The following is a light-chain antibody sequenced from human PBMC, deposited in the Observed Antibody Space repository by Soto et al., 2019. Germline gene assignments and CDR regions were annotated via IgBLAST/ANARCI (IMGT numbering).Light chain of an antibody. CDR3: QQYNNYPRT. Sequence: DIQVTQSPPTLSASVGDRVTITFRASQTISTWMAWYQQKPGKAPKLLVYDASTLQSGVASRFSGSGSGTEFTLTISNLQPDDFATYFCQQYNNYPRTFGQGTKVDIK. J-gene: IGKJ1*01. V-gene: IGKV1-5*01. CDR2: DAS. CDR1: QTISTW.